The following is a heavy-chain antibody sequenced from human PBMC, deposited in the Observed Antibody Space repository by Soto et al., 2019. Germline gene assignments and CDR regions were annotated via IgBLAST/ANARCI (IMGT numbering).Heavy chain of an antibody. D-gene: IGHD3-16*01. CDR1: GGSISSGRHH. V-gene: IGHV4-39*01. CDR2: IYYSGST. J-gene: IGHJ4*02. CDR3: ATSGGY. Sequence: QLQLQESGPGLVKPSETLSLTCTVSGGSISSGRHHWRWIRQPPGKGLEWIGSIYYSGSTYYNPSLKSRVTITCVSSKNQFTSLLYSVPAADSAVSSRATSGGYWGQGILVTVAS.